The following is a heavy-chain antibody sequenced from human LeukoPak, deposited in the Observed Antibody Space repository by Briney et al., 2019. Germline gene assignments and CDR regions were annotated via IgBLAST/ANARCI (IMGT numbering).Heavy chain of an antibody. D-gene: IGHD3-16*01. Sequence: ASVKVSCKASGYTFTGYYMHWVRQAPGQGLEWMGWINPNSGGTNYAQKFQGRVTMTWDTSISTAYMELSRLRSDDTAVYYCAKVGGSLYTDYYYMDVWGRGTTVTVSS. CDR2: INPNSGGT. CDR3: AKVGGSLYTDYYYMDV. CDR1: GYTFTGYY. V-gene: IGHV1-2*02. J-gene: IGHJ6*03.